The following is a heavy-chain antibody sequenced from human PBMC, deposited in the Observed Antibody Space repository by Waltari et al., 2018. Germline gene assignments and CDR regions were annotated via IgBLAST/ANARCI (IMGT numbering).Heavy chain of an antibody. D-gene: IGHD6-13*01. CDR1: GGSVSSGGYS. J-gene: IGHJ4*02. Sequence: QVHLQESGPGLVNPSQTLSLTCTVSGGSVSSGGYSWSWFRQRPGEALGWIWQIYNTWNTDYNPSLRSRVDISLDTSENQFSLKVNLLTAADTAVYYCAGDLKYTNGWYEMPVWGQGTLVTVSS. CDR2: IYNTWNT. V-gene: IGHV4-31*03. CDR3: AGDLKYTNGWYEMPV.